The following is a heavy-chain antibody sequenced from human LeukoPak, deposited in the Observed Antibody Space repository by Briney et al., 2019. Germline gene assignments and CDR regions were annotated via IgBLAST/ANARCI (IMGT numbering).Heavy chain of an antibody. Sequence: PSETLPLTCTVSGGSISSYYWSWIRQPPGKGLQWVGYINYSGNTNYNPSLTGRVTVSVDTSKNQFSLKLSSVTAADTAVYYCARGWGSWYTKSYFDYWDQGTLVTVSS. CDR1: GGSISSYY. CDR3: ARGWGSWYTKSYFDY. J-gene: IGHJ4*02. V-gene: IGHV4-59*08. CDR2: INYSGNT. D-gene: IGHD6-13*01.